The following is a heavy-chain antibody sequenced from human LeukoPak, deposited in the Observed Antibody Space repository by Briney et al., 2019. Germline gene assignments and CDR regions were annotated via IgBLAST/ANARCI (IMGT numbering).Heavy chain of an antibody. D-gene: IGHD2/OR15-2a*01. CDR3: ARNSLFAFDI. V-gene: IGHV3-53*01. J-gene: IGHJ3*02. Sequence: GGSLRLSCAASGLTVRSSYMSWVRQAPGKGLEWVSIIYNDGSTYYADSMKGRFTISRDNSKNTLYLQVNSLRAEDTAMYYCARNSLFAFDIWGQGTMVTVSS. CDR2: IYNDGST. CDR1: GLTVRSSY.